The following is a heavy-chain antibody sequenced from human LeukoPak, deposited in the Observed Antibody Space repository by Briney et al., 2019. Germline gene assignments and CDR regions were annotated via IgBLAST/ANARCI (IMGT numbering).Heavy chain of an antibody. CDR2: IGTAGDT. V-gene: IGHV3-13*01. D-gene: IGHD3-22*01. CDR1: GFTFSSYD. CDR3: ARVLYDSSGYSQDWYFDL. J-gene: IGHJ2*01. Sequence: GGSLRLSCAASGFTFSSYDMHWARQATGKGLEWVSAIGTAGDTYYPGSVKGRFTISRENAKNSLYLQMNSLRAGDTAVYYCARVLYDSSGYSQDWYFDLWGRGTLVTVSS.